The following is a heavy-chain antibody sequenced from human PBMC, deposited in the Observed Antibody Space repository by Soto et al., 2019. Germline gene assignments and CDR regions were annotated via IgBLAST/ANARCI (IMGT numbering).Heavy chain of an antibody. CDR1: GFTFSSYS. Sequence: ESRKLSCQASGFTFSSYSLGWVRHMPGKGLQWMGNIFSSDSSAKYSPSFVGQVTISVDRSINTAYLQWSSLKASDTAMYYCASHSSSPYYYYYGMDVWGQGTTVTV. CDR2: IFSSDSSA. D-gene: IGHD6-6*01. CDR3: ASHSSSPYYYYYGMDV. V-gene: IGHV5-51*01. J-gene: IGHJ6*02.